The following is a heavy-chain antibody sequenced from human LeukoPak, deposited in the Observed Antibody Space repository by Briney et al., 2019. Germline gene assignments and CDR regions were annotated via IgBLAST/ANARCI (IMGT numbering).Heavy chain of an antibody. Sequence: SETLSLTCAVYGGSFSDYYWSWIRQPPGKGLEWIGEINHSGITSYNPSLKSRVTISVDTSKNQFPLKLNSVTAADTAVYYCAREAAVAGTVNYWGQGTLVTVSS. J-gene: IGHJ4*02. CDR3: AREAAVAGTVNY. CDR1: GGSFSDYY. CDR2: INHSGIT. V-gene: IGHV4-34*01. D-gene: IGHD6-19*01.